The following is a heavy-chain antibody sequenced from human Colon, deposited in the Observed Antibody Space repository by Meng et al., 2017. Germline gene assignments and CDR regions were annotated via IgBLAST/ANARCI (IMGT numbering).Heavy chain of an antibody. V-gene: IGHV4-4*07. CDR1: GDSISSYY. CDR3: ARVHNWQWPRELDY. Sequence: QVKRRESGPGRVKPPETLSLPSTVSGDSISSYYWSWIRQTAGKGLEWIGRIHTSGSTTYNPSLKSRVTMSVDTSKNQVSLKLTSVTAADTAVYYCARVHNWQWPRELDYWGQGTLVTVSS. CDR2: IHTSGST. J-gene: IGHJ4*02. D-gene: IGHD6-19*01.